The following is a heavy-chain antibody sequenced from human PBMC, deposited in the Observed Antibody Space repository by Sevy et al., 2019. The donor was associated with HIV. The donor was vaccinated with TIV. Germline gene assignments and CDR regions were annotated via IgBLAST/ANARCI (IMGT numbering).Heavy chain of an antibody. D-gene: IGHD3-3*02. Sequence: ASVKVSCKVSGYTLTDLSMHWVRQAPGKGLEWMGGSDPEDGETIYAQKFQGRVTMTEDTSTDTAYMELSSLRSEDTAVYYCATPFLMGNRYYYYCMDVWGQGTTVTVSS. CDR2: SDPEDGET. CDR3: ATPFLMGNRYYYYCMDV. V-gene: IGHV1-24*01. CDR1: GYTLTDLS. J-gene: IGHJ6*02.